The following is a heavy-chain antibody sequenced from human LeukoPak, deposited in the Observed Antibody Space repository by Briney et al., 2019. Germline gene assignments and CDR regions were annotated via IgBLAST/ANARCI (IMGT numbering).Heavy chain of an antibody. CDR1: GFTFSSYG. D-gene: IGHD3-10*01. Sequence: GRSLRLSCAASGFTFSSYGMHWVRQAPGKGLEWVAVITYDGSNKYYADSVKGRFTISRDNSKNTLYLQMNSLRAEDTAVYYCAKDTVLSILWFGELSGYWGQGTLVAVSS. CDR3: AKDTVLSILWFGELSGY. J-gene: IGHJ4*02. CDR2: ITYDGSNK. V-gene: IGHV3-30*18.